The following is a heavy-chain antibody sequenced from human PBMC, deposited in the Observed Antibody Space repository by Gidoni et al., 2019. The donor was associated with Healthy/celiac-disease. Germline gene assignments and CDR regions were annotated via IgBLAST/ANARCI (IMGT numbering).Heavy chain of an antibody. J-gene: IGHJ5*02. CDR3: ARDYPRERDGYNWGVWVNWFDP. Sequence: QVQMVQSGAEVKKPGSSVKVSCKASGGTFSSYAISWLRQAPGQGLEWMGGIIPILGKANYAQKFQGRVTITADESTSTAYMELSSLRAEDTAVYYCARDYPRERDGYNWGVWVNWFDPWGQGTLVTVSS. D-gene: IGHD5-12*01. CDR2: IIPILGKA. V-gene: IGHV1-69*01. CDR1: GGTFSSYA.